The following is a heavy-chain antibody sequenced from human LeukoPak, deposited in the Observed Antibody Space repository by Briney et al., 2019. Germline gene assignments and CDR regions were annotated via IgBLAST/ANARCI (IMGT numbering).Heavy chain of an antibody. J-gene: IGHJ6*03. D-gene: IGHD1-1*01. Sequence: ASVKVSCKVSGYTLTELSMHWVRQAPGKGLEWMGWINPNSGGTNYAQKFQGRVTMARDTSISTAYMELSRLRSDDTAVYYCARRGDRLESPYYKDVWGKGTTVTISS. CDR2: INPNSGGT. CDR3: ARRGDRLESPYYKDV. CDR1: GYTLTELS. V-gene: IGHV1-2*02.